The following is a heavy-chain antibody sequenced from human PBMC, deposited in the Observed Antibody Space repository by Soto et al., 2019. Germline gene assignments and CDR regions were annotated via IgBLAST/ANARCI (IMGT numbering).Heavy chain of an antibody. D-gene: IGHD3-10*01. CDR1: GFTFSDYY. V-gene: IGHV3-11*01. J-gene: IGHJ4*02. CDR2: ISSSGSTI. CDR3: ALTYYYGSGSYLDY. Sequence: GGSLRLSCAASGFTFSDYYMSWIRQAPGKGLEWVSYISSSGSTIYYADSVKGRFTISRDNAKNSLYLQMNSLRAEDTAVYYCALTYYYGSGSYLDYWGQGTLVTVSS.